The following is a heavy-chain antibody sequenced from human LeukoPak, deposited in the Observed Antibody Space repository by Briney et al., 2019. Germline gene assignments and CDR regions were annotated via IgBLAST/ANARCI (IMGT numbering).Heavy chain of an antibody. CDR2: ITPMFGTA. CDR1: GGTFSSYA. V-gene: IGHV1-69*01. CDR3: ARHVKNSGWFFDH. J-gene: IGHJ4*02. D-gene: IGHD6-19*01. Sequence: SVKVSCKASGGTFSSYAISWVRQAPGQGPEWMGGITPMFGTAKYAQKFQGRVTITADESTSTAYMELSSLRSEDTAVYYCARHVKNSGWFFDHWGQGTLVTVSS.